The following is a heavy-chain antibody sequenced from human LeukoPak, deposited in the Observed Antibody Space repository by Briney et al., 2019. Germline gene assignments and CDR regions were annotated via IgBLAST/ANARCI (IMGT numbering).Heavy chain of an antibody. Sequence: SETLSLTCTVSGGSISSSIYYWGWIRQPPGKGLEWIGSIYYSGSSYYNPSLKSRVTISVDTSKNQFSLKLSSVTAADTAVYYCARRFEYYDILTGYSMTGFDYWGQGTLVTVSS. CDR2: IYYSGSS. CDR1: GGSISSSIYY. V-gene: IGHV4-39*01. J-gene: IGHJ4*02. CDR3: ARRFEYYDILTGYSMTGFDY. D-gene: IGHD3-9*01.